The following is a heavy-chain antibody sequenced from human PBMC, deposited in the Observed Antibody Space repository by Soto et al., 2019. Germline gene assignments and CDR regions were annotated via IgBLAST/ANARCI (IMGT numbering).Heavy chain of an antibody. V-gene: IGHV3-23*01. CDR2: ISGSGGST. J-gene: IGHJ4*02. D-gene: IGHD3-10*01. CDR1: GFTFSSYA. CDR3: AKDKVREVIFRLWFY. Sequence: GGSLRLSCAASGFTFSSYAMSWVRQAPGKGLEWVSAISGSGGSTYYADSVKGRFTISRDNSKNTLYLQMNSLRAEDTAVYYCAKDKVREVIFRLWFYWGQGTLVTVSS.